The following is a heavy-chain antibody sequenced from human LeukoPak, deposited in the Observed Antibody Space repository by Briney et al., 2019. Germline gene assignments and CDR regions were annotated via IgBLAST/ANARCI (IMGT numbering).Heavy chain of an antibody. V-gene: IGHV1-46*01. CDR3: ARAPRNSSTMLDY. D-gene: IGHD6-13*01. Sequence: ASVKVSCKASGYTFTSYWIQWVRQAPGQGLEWMGLMNPDGGSTAYAHRFQGRVTMTRDTSTSTVYMDLSSLRSDDTALYYCARAPRNSSTMLDYWGQGTLVTVSS. J-gene: IGHJ4*02. CDR2: MNPDGGST. CDR1: GYTFTSYW.